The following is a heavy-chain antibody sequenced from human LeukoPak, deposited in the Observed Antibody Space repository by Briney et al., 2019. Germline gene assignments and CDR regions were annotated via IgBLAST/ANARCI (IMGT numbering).Heavy chain of an antibody. Sequence: GGSLRLSCATSGFAFSSYAMSWVRQAPGKGLEWVSAISGSGASTYYADSVKGRFTISRDNSKNTLYLQMNSLRAEDTAIYYCAKDSNSNYWGQGTQVTVSS. D-gene: IGHD4-11*01. J-gene: IGHJ4*02. CDR2: ISGSGAST. CDR3: AKDSNSNY. CDR1: GFAFSSYA. V-gene: IGHV3-23*01.